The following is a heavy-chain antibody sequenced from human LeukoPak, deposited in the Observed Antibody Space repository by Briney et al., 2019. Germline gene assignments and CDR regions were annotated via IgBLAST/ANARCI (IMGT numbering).Heavy chain of an antibody. CDR1: GFTFSSYA. CDR2: ISGSGGST. D-gene: IGHD2-21*02. V-gene: IGHV3-23*01. CDR3: AKDHNPCGGDCYWPLDY. Sequence: GGSLRLSCAASGFTFSSYAMSWVRQVPGKGLEWVSAISGSGGSTYYADSVKGRFTISRDNSKNTLYLQMNSLRAEDTAVYYCAKDHNPCGGDCYWPLDYWGQGTLVTVSS. J-gene: IGHJ4*02.